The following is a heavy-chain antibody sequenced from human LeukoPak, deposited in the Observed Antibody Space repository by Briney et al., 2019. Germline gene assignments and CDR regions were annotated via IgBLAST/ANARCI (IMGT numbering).Heavy chain of an antibody. Sequence: GASVKVSCKASGGTFSSYAISWVRQAPGQGLEWMGWISAYNGNTNYAQKLQGRVTMTTDTSTSTAYMELRSLRSDDTAVYYCARDPWVPAAKKFDYWGQGTPVTVSS. V-gene: IGHV1-18*01. CDR1: GGTFSSYA. J-gene: IGHJ4*02. CDR3: ARDPWVPAAKKFDY. D-gene: IGHD2-2*01. CDR2: ISAYNGNT.